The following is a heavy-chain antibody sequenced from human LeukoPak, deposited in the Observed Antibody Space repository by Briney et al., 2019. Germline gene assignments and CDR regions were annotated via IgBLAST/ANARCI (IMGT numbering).Heavy chain of an antibody. D-gene: IGHD5-18*01. J-gene: IGHJ6*02. CDR1: GGSFSGYY. CDR3: ARQRGYSYYYGMDV. CDR2: INHSGST. V-gene: IGHV4-34*01. Sequence: SETLSLTCAVYGGSFSGYYWSWIRQPPGKGLEWIGEINHSGSTNYNPSLKSRVTISVDTSKNQFSLKLSSVTAADTAVYYCARQRGYSYYYGMDVWGQGTTVTVSS.